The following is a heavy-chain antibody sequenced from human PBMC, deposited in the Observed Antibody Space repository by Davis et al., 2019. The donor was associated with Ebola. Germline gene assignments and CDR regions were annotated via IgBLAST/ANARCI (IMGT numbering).Heavy chain of an antibody. Sequence: PSETLSLTCTVSGASISRHYWRWIRQLPGQGLEWIGCFYYSGSTNYNPSLKSRVTLSVDTSKNQFSLKLTSVTAADTAVYYCARVYNDYGDSEYYFDYWGQGTLVTVSS. J-gene: IGHJ4*02. D-gene: IGHD4-17*01. CDR1: GASISRHY. CDR2: FYYSGST. V-gene: IGHV4-59*11. CDR3: ARVYNDYGDSEYYFDY.